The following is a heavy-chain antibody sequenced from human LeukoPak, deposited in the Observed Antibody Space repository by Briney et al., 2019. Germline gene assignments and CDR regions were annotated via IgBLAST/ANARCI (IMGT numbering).Heavy chain of an antibody. CDR1: GFTFSSYA. CDR2: ISYDGSNK. V-gene: IGHV3-30-3*01. Sequence: GGSLRLSCAASGFTFSSYAMHWVRQAPAKGLEGVAIISYDGSNKYYADSVKGRLTISRDNSKNTLYLQMNSLRAEDTAVYYCARDLGYNLLGFYYYGMDVWGQGTTVTVSS. D-gene: IGHD5-24*01. CDR3: ARDLGYNLLGFYYYGMDV. J-gene: IGHJ6*02.